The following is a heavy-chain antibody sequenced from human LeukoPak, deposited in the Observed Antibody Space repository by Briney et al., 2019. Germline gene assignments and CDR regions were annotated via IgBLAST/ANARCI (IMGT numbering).Heavy chain of an antibody. CDR2: IYHSGSI. CDR1: GASISSGGYA. Sequence: PSETLSLTCAVSGASISSGGYAWSWLRQPPGKGLEWIGYIYHSGSIYYNPSLKSRVTISVDRSKKQFSLKLSSVTAADTAVYYCARVIAVAGAIDYWGQGTLVTVSS. J-gene: IGHJ4*02. V-gene: IGHV4-30-2*01. CDR3: ARVIAVAGAIDY. D-gene: IGHD6-19*01.